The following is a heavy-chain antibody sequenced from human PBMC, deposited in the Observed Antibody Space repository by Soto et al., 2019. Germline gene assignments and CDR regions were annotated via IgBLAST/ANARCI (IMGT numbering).Heavy chain of an antibody. CDR1: GDGFTSYD. D-gene: IGHD3-9*01. J-gene: IGHJ6*02. CDR3: ARGPLRYFDWLDGMDV. Sequence: SVKLSWKTAGDGFTSYDITRVRQPPGQELEWMGWIIPIFGTANYALKIQGRVTITADESTSTAYMELSSLRSEDTAVYYCARGPLRYFDWLDGMDVWGQGTTVTVS. V-gene: IGHV1-69*13. CDR2: IIPIFGTA.